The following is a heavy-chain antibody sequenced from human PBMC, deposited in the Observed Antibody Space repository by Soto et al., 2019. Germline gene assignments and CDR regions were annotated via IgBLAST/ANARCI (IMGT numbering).Heavy chain of an antibody. Sequence: QVQLQESGPGLVKPSQTLSLTCTVSGGSISSGDYYWSWIRQPPGKGLEWIGYIYYSGSTYYNPSLKSRVTISVDTSKNQFSLKLSSVTAADTAVYYCARVDYGDYVWSSYYFDYWGQGTLVTVSS. CDR3: ARVDYGDYVWSSYYFDY. CDR2: IYYSGST. CDR1: GGSISSGDYY. J-gene: IGHJ4*02. V-gene: IGHV4-30-4*01. D-gene: IGHD4-17*01.